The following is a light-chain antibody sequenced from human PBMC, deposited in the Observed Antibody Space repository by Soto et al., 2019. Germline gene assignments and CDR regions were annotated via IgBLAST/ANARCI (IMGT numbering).Light chain of an antibody. J-gene: IGKJ1*01. V-gene: IGKV3-20*01. Sequence: EIVLTQSPGTLSLSPGERATLSCRASQSGSSNFLAWYQQRPGQAPRLLIYGASTRATGIRDRFSGSGSGTDFTLTISRLEPEYFAVYYCQQYGSSPRTVGQGTKVDIK. CDR2: GAS. CDR1: QSGSSNF. CDR3: QQYGSSPRT.